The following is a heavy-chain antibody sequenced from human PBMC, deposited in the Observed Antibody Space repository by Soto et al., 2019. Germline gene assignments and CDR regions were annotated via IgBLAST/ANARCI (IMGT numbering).Heavy chain of an antibody. CDR3: AKDAVYRDGLWLMDS. CDR2: VTGSGSQI. V-gene: IGHV3-23*01. J-gene: IGHJ5*02. Sequence: GGSLRLSCAASGFTISTYAMTWVRQAPGKGLECVSGVTGSGSQIYYEDSVKGRFTISKDNSKNTLYLQMSSLREEDTALYYCAKDAVYRDGLWLMDSWGQGTLVTDSS. D-gene: IGHD2-21*01. CDR1: GFTISTYA.